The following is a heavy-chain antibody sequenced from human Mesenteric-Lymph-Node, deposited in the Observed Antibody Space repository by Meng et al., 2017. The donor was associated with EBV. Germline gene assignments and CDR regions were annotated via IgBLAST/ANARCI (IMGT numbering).Heavy chain of an antibody. Sequence: QGRRKESGPGLVEPSPALPLTCAVSGGSISSSNWWSWVRQPPGKGLEWIGEIYHSGSTNYNPSLKSRVTISVDKSKNQFSLNLSSVTAADTAVYYCARVGQWLPIDYWGQGTLVTVSS. CDR1: GGSISSSNW. CDR3: ARVGQWLPIDY. D-gene: IGHD6-19*01. J-gene: IGHJ4*02. CDR2: IYHSGST. V-gene: IGHV4-4*02.